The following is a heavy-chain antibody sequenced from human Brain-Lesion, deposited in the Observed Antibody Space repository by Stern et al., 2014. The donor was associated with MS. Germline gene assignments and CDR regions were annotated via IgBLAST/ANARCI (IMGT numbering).Heavy chain of an antibody. CDR2: MDYGGSP. CDR3: ARGRSRVHPPLAP. V-gene: IGHV4-30-2*01. D-gene: IGHD2-2*01. Sequence: QVQLQESGSGLVKPSQTLSLTCTVSGYSITSAAFSWTWIRQAPGNGPVWIGDMDYGGSPLYNPSLRSRVNLSVDTSKAQLPLRLNSVTAADTAVYYCARGRSRVHPPLAPWGQGTLVTVSS. CDR1: GYSITSAAFS. J-gene: IGHJ5*02.